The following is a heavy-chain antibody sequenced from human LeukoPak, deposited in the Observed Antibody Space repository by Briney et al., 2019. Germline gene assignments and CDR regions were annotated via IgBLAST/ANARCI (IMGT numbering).Heavy chain of an antibody. CDR1: GGSTSSYY. CDR2: IYYSGST. V-gene: IGHV4-59*08. D-gene: IGHD3-22*01. CDR3: ARDYYDSSGLNYYYYMDV. J-gene: IGHJ6*03. Sequence: TSETLSLTCTVSGGSTSSYYWSWIRQPPGKGLEWIGYIYYSGSTNYNPSPKSRVTISVDTSKNQFSLKLSSVTAADTAVYYCARDYYDSSGLNYYYYMDVWGKGTTVTISS.